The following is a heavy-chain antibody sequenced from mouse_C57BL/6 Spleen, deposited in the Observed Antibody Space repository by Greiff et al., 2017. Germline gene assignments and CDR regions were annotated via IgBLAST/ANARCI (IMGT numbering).Heavy chain of an antibody. J-gene: IGHJ2*01. Sequence: EVQLVESGGGLVQPGGSLSLSCAASGFTFTDYYMSWVRQPPGKALEWLGFIRNKANGYTTEYSASVKGRFTISRDNSQSILYLQMNALRAEDSATYYCARLRITTVVAPFFDYWGQGTTLTVSS. D-gene: IGHD1-1*01. CDR3: ARLRITTVVAPFFDY. CDR1: GFTFTDYY. V-gene: IGHV7-3*01. CDR2: IRNKANGYTT.